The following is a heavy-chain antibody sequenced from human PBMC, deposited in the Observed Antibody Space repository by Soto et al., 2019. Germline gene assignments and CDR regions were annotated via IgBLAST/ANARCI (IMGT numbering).Heavy chain of an antibody. CDR1: GVSISSGGYY. CDR3: ARDPAP. V-gene: IGHV4-31*03. Sequence: QVQLQESGPGLVKPSQTLSLTCTVSGVSISSGGYYWSWIRQHPGKGLEWIGYIYNSGSTYYNPTVKSRVIISAATSKNQFSLKLSFVTAADTAVYYCARDPAPWGQGTLVTVSS. J-gene: IGHJ5*02. CDR2: IYNSGST.